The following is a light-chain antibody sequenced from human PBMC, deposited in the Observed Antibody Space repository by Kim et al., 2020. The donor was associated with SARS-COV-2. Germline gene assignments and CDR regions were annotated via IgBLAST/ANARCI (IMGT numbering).Light chain of an antibody. CDR3: QKYNSAPWT. J-gene: IGKJ1*01. CDR1: QDIANS. V-gene: IGKV1-27*01. Sequence: ASIGDRVTITCRASQDIANSLAWYQQKPGKVPQVLIYGAATFQSGVPSRFSGSGSGTEFTLTIGSLQTEDVATYYCQKYNSAPWTFGPGTKVDIK. CDR2: GAA.